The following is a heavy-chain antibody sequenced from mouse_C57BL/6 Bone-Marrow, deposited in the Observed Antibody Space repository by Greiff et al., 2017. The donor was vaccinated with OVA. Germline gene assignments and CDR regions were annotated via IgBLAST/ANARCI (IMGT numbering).Heavy chain of an antibody. V-gene: IGHV2-2*01. D-gene: IGHD1-1*01. CDR2: IWSGGST. J-gene: IGHJ1*03. Sequence: VMLVESGPGLVQPSQSLSITCTVSGFSLTSYGVHWVRQSPGKGLEWLGVIWSGGSTDYNAAFISRLSISKDNSKSQVFFKMNSLQADDTAIYYCAIYGSSWYFDVWGTGTTVTVSS. CDR1: GFSLTSYG. CDR3: AIYGSSWYFDV.